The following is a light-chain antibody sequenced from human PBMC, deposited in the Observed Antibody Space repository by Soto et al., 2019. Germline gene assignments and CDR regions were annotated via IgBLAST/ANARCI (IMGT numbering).Light chain of an antibody. Sequence: QSVLTQPASVSGSPGQSITISCTGTSSDVGDYNYVSWYQQHLGKAPKLIIYEVSYRPSGISNRFSGSKSGNTASLTISGLQAEDEADYYCSSYTSDSTYVFGTGTKLTVL. CDR2: EVS. V-gene: IGLV2-14*01. CDR3: SSYTSDSTYV. J-gene: IGLJ1*01. CDR1: SSDVGDYNY.